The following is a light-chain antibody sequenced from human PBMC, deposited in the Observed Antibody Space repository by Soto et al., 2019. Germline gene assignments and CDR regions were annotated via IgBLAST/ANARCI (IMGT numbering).Light chain of an antibody. CDR1: QSLLHSNGYSY. CDR3: MQALQTAWT. V-gene: IGKV2-28*01. CDR2: LGS. Sequence: DIVMTQSPLSLPVTPGEPPSISCRSSQSLLHSNGYSYLDWYLQKPGQSPQLLIYLGSNRASGVPDRLSGSGSGTDFTLKISRVEAEDVGVYYCMQALQTAWTFGQGTKVEIK. J-gene: IGKJ1*01.